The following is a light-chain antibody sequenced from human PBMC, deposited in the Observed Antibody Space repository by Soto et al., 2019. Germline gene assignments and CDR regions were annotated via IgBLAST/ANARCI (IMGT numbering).Light chain of an antibody. V-gene: IGKV3-15*01. J-gene: IGKJ4*01. CDR2: GAS. CDR3: KQYNTWPPIT. CDR1: QSVSSN. Sequence: EIVMTQSPATLYVSPGERATLSCRASQSVSSNLAWYQQKPGQAPRLLIYGASTRATGIPARFSGSGSGTEFTLTISSLQSEDFAVYYCKQYNTWPPITFGGGTKVEIK.